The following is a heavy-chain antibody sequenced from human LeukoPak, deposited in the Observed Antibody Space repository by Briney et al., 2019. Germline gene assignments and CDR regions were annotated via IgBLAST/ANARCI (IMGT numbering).Heavy chain of an antibody. Sequence: GGSLRLSCAASGFTFSSYAMSWVRQAQGKGLEWVSAISGSGGSTYYADSVKGRFTIARDNSKNTLYLQMNSLRAEDTAVYYCAKDGETYDFWSGCYYNMDVWGKGTTVTVSS. J-gene: IGHJ6*03. CDR3: AKDGETYDFWSGCYYNMDV. V-gene: IGHV3-23*01. D-gene: IGHD3-3*01. CDR1: GFTFSSYA. CDR2: ISGSGGST.